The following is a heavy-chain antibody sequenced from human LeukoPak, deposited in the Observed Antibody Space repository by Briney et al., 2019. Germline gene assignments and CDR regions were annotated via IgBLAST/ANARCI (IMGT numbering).Heavy chain of an antibody. CDR3: ARGDSGFNFDY. V-gene: IGHV3-74*01. CDR2: INSDGSST. Sequence: HPGRSLRLSCAASGFTFSSYWMHWVRQAPGKGLVWVSRINSDGSSTSYADSVKGRFTISRDNAKNTLYLQMNSLRAEDTAVYYCARGDSGFNFDYWGQGTLVTVSS. J-gene: IGHJ4*02. D-gene: IGHD3-22*01. CDR1: GFTFSSYW.